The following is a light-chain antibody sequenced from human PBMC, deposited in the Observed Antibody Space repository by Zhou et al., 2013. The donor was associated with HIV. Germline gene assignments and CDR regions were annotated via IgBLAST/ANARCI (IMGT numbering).Light chain of an antibody. V-gene: IGKV1-6*01. J-gene: IGKJ2*01. CDR3: LQDYNYPYT. Sequence: GDRVTITCRAGQAIGDALAWYQQKPGKAPKLLVYAASTLHAGVPSRFSGSGSGTDFTLTISSLQPEDFATYYCLQDYNYPYTFGQGTKLEIK. CDR1: QAIGDA. CDR2: AAS.